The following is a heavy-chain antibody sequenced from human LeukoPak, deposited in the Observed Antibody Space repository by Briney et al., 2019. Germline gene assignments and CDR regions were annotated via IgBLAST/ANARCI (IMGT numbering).Heavy chain of an antibody. D-gene: IGHD5-24*01. CDR3: ARAPLVLQYRWWFDP. J-gene: IGHJ5*02. Sequence: GGSLGLSCAASGFTFSDYYMSWIRQAPGKGLEWVSYISSSSSYTNYADSVKGRFTISRDNAKNSLYLQMNSLRAEDTAVYHCARAPLVLQYRWWFDPWGQGTLVTVSS. V-gene: IGHV3-11*06. CDR1: GFTFSDYY. CDR2: ISSSSSYT.